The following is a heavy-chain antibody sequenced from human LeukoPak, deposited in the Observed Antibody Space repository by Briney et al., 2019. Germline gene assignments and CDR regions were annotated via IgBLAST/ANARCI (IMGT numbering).Heavy chain of an antibody. V-gene: IGHV4-59*08. D-gene: IGHD5-24*01. CDR3: ARGAGAGYNLQPFDY. Sequence: SETLSLTCAVYGGSFSGHYWSWIRQPPGKGLEWIGYIYYSGSTKYNPSLKSRVSMSVDTSKNQFSLKLSSVTAADTAVYYCARGAGAGYNLQPFDYWGQGTLVTVSS. CDR1: GGSFSGHY. CDR2: IYYSGST. J-gene: IGHJ4*02.